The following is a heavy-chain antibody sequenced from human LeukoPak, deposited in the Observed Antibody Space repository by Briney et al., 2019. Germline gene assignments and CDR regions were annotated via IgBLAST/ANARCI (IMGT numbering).Heavy chain of an antibody. CDR3: ARSPSNYYDSSGYLFDY. Sequence: SETLSLTCTVSGGSISSSSYYWGWIRQPPGKGLEWIGSIYYSGSTYYNPSLKSRVTISVDTSKNQFSLKLSSVTAADTAVYYCARSPSNYYDSSGYLFDYWGQGTLVTVSS. J-gene: IGHJ4*02. D-gene: IGHD3-22*01. CDR2: IYYSGST. V-gene: IGHV4-39*01. CDR1: GGSISSSSYY.